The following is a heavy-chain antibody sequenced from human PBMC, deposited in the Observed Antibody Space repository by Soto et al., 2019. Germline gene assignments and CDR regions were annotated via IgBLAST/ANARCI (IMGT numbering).Heavy chain of an antibody. J-gene: IGHJ4*02. CDR3: AKGTYYDILTGYYKSGLYFDY. Sequence: PGGSLRLSVAASGFTCSDYYMTWIPQGPGKGREWVSYISISSSYTNNADSVKGRFTISRDSAKTSLYLQMNSLRAEDTAVYYCAKGTYYDILTGYYKSGLYFDYWGQGTLVTVSS. CDR1: GFTCSDYY. CDR2: ISISSSYT. D-gene: IGHD3-9*01. V-gene: IGHV3-11*06.